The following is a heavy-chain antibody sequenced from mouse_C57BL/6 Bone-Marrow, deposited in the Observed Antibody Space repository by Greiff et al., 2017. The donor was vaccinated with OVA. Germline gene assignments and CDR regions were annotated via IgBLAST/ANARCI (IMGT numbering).Heavy chain of an antibody. J-gene: IGHJ3*01. CDR3: AREGAYYGSSGFAY. D-gene: IGHD1-1*01. V-gene: IGHV1-69*01. CDR1: GYTFTSYW. Sequence: VQLQQPGAELVMPGASVKLSCKASGYTFTSYWMHWVKQRPGQGLEWIGEIDPSDSYTNYNQKFKGQFTLTVDKSSSTAYMQLSSLTSEDSAVYYCAREGAYYGSSGFAYWGQGTLVTVSA. CDR2: IDPSDSYT.